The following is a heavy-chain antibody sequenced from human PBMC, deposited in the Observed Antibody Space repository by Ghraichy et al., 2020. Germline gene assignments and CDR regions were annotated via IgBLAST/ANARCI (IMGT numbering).Heavy chain of an antibody. CDR3: ARTYYYGSGSSNWFDP. CDR2: IYYSGST. V-gene: IGHV4-39*01. Sequence: SETLSLTCSVSGGSISSSSGYHWGWIRQPPGKGLEWIGSIYYSGSTYYNPSLKSRVTISADTSKNQFSLKLSSVTAADTAIYYGARTYYYGSGSSNWFDPWGQGTLVSVSS. J-gene: IGHJ5*02. CDR1: GGSISSSSGYH. D-gene: IGHD3-10*01.